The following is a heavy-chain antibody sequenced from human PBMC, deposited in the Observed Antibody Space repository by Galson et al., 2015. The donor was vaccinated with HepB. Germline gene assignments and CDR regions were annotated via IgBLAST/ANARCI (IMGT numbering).Heavy chain of an antibody. J-gene: IGHJ3*02. CDR2: INAGTGNT. V-gene: IGHV1-3*01. D-gene: IGHD2-2*01. CDR1: GYTFTSYA. CDR3: ARWHAGDAFDI. Sequence: SVKVSCKASGYTFTSYAMHWVRQAPGQRLEWMGWINAGTGNTKYSQKFQGRVTITRDTSASTAYMELSSLRSEDTAVYYCARWHAGDAFDIWGQGTMVTVSS.